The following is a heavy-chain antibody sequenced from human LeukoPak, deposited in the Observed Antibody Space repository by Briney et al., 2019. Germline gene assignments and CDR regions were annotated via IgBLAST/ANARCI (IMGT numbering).Heavy chain of an antibody. CDR3: ARTAVAATTDDAFDI. V-gene: IGHV4-38-2*02. J-gene: IGHJ3*02. Sequence: SETLSLTCTVSGYSISSGYYWGWIRQPPGKGLEWIGSIYHSGSTYYNPSLKSRVTISVDTSKNQFSLKLSSVTAADTAVYYCARTAVAATTDDAFDIWGQGTMVTVSS. CDR2: IYHSGST. CDR1: GYSISSGYY. D-gene: IGHD6-19*01.